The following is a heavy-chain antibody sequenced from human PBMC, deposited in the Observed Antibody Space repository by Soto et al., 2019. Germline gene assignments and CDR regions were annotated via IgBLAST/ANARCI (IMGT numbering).Heavy chain of an antibody. CDR1: GGSISSGGYY. CDR3: ARERDDYGDVYFDY. D-gene: IGHD4-17*01. CDR2: IYYSGST. J-gene: IGHJ4*02. V-gene: IGHV4-31*03. Sequence: SETLSLTCTVSGGSISSGGYYWSWIRQHPGKGLEWIGYIYYSGSTYYNPSLKSRVTISVDTSKNQFSLKLSSVTAADTAVYYCARERDDYGDVYFDYWGQGTLVTVSS.